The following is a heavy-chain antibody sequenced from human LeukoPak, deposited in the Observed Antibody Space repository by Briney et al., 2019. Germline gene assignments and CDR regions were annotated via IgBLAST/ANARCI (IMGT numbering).Heavy chain of an antibody. V-gene: IGHV1-69*06. Sequence: GASVKVSCKASGGTFSSYAISWVRQAPGQGLEWMGGIIPIFGTANYAQKFQGRVTITADKSTSTAYMELSSLRSEDRAVYYCARDGSRSSELGYWGEGTLVTVSS. CDR1: GGTFSSYA. D-gene: IGHD6-6*01. CDR3: ARDGSRSSELGY. CDR2: IIPIFGTA. J-gene: IGHJ4*02.